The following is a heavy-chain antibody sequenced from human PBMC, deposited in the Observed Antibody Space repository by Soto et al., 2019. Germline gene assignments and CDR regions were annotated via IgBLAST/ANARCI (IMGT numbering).Heavy chain of an antibody. V-gene: IGHV3-48*01. CDR2: ISSGSSTI. J-gene: IGHJ6*03. Sequence: GGSLRLSCAASGFTLSTYDMHWVRQAPGKGLEWVSYISSGSSTIYYAESVKGRFTISRDNAKKSLFLQMNSLRAEDTAVYYCAVDYYYMDVWGKGTTVTVSS. CDR1: GFTLSTYD. CDR3: AVDYYYMDV.